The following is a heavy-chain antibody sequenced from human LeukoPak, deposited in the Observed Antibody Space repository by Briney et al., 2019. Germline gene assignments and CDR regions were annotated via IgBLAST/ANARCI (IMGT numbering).Heavy chain of an antibody. CDR1: GGSISTYY. CDR2: IYYSGST. CDR3: ARLDIVGFFDY. D-gene: IGHD5-12*01. Sequence: SETLSLTCSVSGGSISTYYWSWIRQPPGKGLEWIGYIYYSGSTSYNPSLKSRVTISVDTSKNQFSLELSSVTAADTAVYYCARLDIVGFFDYWGQGTLVTVSS. V-gene: IGHV4-59*08. J-gene: IGHJ4*02.